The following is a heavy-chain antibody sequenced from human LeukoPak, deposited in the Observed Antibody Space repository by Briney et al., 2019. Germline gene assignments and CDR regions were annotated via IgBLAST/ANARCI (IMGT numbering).Heavy chain of an antibody. Sequence: SETLSLTCTVSGDSISSDYWSWIRQPAGKGLEWIGRMYTGETTNYNPSLKSRVTMSVDTTKNQLSLKLRSVTAADTAVYYCARGAGPFDNWGQGILVTVSS. CDR2: MYTGETT. D-gene: IGHD6-19*01. CDR3: ARGAGPFDN. V-gene: IGHV4-4*07. J-gene: IGHJ4*02. CDR1: GDSISSDY.